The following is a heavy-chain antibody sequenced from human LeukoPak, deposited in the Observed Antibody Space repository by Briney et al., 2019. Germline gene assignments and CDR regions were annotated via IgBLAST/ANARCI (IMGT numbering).Heavy chain of an antibody. CDR3: ARAEQQLARVDY. Sequence: PSETLSLTCTVSGGSISSGNYYWSWIRQPAGKGLEWIGRIFTSGSTNYNPSLKSRVTISVDTSKNQFSLKLNSVTAADTAVFYCARAEQQLARVDYWGQGTLVTVSS. CDR2: IFTSGST. J-gene: IGHJ4*02. D-gene: IGHD6-13*01. CDR1: GGSISSGNYY. V-gene: IGHV4-61*02.